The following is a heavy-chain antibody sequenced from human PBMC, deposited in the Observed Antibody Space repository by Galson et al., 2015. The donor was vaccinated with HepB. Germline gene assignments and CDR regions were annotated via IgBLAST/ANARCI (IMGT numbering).Heavy chain of an antibody. CDR1: GFTFSDYY. Sequence: LRLSCAASGFTFSDYYMSWIRQAPGKGLEWVSYISSSSSYTNYADSVKGRFTISRDNAKNSLYLQMNSLRAEDTAVYYCARENWGFAGLDYWGQGTLVTVSS. V-gene: IGHV3-11*06. J-gene: IGHJ4*02. D-gene: IGHD7-27*01. CDR3: ARENWGFAGLDY. CDR2: ISSSSSYT.